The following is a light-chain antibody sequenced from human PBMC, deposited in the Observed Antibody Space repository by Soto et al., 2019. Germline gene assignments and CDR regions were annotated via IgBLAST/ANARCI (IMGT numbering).Light chain of an antibody. J-gene: IGKJ5*01. V-gene: IGKV3-15*01. Sequence: EIVMTQSPATLSVSPGERATLSCRPSQSVSGRLAWYQQKRGQVPRLLIHAASTRATGIPARFSGSGSGTDFTLTITSLQPEDFATYYCQQSYGTPITFGQGTRLEI. CDR3: QQSYGTPIT. CDR2: AAS. CDR1: QSVSGR.